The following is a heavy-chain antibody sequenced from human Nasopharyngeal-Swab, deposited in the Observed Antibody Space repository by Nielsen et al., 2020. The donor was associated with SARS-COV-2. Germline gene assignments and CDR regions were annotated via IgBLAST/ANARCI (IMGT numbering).Heavy chain of an antibody. V-gene: IGHV4-61*01. D-gene: IGHD6-13*01. Sequence: SETLSLTCAVSGSSISSGYYWSWIRLPPGKGLEWIGYIYYSGSTNYSPSLKSRVTISVDTSKNQFSLKLNSVTAADTAVYYCARTAGYYYMDVWGKGTTVTVSS. CDR2: IYYSGST. CDR1: GSSISSGYY. J-gene: IGHJ6*03. CDR3: ARTAGYYYMDV.